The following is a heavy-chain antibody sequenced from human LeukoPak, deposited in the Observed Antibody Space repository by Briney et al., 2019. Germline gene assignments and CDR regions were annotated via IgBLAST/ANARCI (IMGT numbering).Heavy chain of an antibody. J-gene: IGHJ6*03. CDR2: IYYSGST. D-gene: IGHD2-21*02. CDR3: ARVGCGGDCFGYYYYYMDV. Sequence: KSSETLSLTCTVSGGSISSYYWSWIRQPPGKGLEWIGYIYYSGSTNYNPSLKSRVTISVDTSKNQFSLKLSSVTAADTAVYYCARVGCGGDCFGYYYYYMDVWGKGTTVTVSS. V-gene: IGHV4-59*01. CDR1: GGSISSYY.